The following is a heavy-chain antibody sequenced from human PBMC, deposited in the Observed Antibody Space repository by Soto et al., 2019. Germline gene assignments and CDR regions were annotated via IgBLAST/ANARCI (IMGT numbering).Heavy chain of an antibody. Sequence: EVQLLESGGELVQPGGSLRLSCAASGFTFTNYLMTWVRQAPGKGLEWVSSIDKSGGDTYYADSVKGRFTISRDNSKNTLYLQMNGLRAEDTALYYCAKGTYSRSWYFWGQGTLVTVSS. V-gene: IGHV3-23*05. CDR1: GFTFTNYL. CDR2: IDKSGGDT. CDR3: AKGTYSRSWYF. J-gene: IGHJ4*02. D-gene: IGHD2-2*01.